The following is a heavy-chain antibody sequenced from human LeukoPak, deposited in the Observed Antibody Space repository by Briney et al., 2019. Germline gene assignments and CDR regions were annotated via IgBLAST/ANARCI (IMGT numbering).Heavy chain of an antibody. Sequence: SVKVSCKASGGTFSSYAISWVRQAPGQGLEWMGGIIPIFGAANYAQKFQGRVTITADESTSTAYMELSSLRSEDTAVYYCASSLGYCSSTSCYTRYYYYGMDVWGQGTTVTVSS. CDR3: ASSLGYCSSTSCYTRYYYYGMDV. J-gene: IGHJ6*02. CDR1: GGTFSSYA. V-gene: IGHV1-69*01. D-gene: IGHD2-2*02. CDR2: IIPIFGAA.